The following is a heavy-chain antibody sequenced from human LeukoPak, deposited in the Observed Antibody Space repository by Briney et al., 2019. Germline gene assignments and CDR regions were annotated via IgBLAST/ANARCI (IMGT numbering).Heavy chain of an antibody. CDR3: ARATGMKKQWLVQYFDY. CDR1: GGTFSSYA. CDR2: ITPILGIA. V-gene: IGHV1-69*04. D-gene: IGHD6-19*01. J-gene: IGHJ4*02. Sequence: SMKVSCKASGGTFSSYAISWVRQAPGQGLEWMGRITPILGIANYAQKFQGRVTITADKSTSTAYMELSSLRSEDTAVYYCARATGMKKQWLVQYFDYWGQGTLVTVSS.